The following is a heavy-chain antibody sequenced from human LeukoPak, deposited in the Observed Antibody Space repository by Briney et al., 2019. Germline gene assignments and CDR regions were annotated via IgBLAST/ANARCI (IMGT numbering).Heavy chain of an antibody. D-gene: IGHD1-1*01. CDR2: IYYSGST. CDR3: ARHGTSGTNLNWFDP. CDR1: GGSISSFY. V-gene: IGHV4-59*01. Sequence: SETLSPTCTVSGGSISSFYWSWIRQPPGKGPEWIGYIYYSGSTNYNPSLKSRVTISVDTSKNQFSLKLSSVTAADTAVYYCARHGTSGTNLNWFDPWGQGTLVTVSS. J-gene: IGHJ5*02.